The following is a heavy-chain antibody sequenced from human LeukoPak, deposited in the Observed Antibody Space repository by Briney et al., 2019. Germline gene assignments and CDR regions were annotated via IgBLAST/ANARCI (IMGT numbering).Heavy chain of an antibody. CDR2: ISYDGSKK. V-gene: IGHV3-30*04. J-gene: IGHJ4*02. Sequence: PGRSLRLSCAASGFTFSSSAMQWVRQAPGKGLEWVAVISYDGSKKYYADSVKGRFTISRDVSKNTLYLQMNSLRGEDTAVYYCARSRSASTSGWYDYFDYWGRGTLVTVSS. CDR3: ARSRSASTSGWYDYFDY. D-gene: IGHD6-19*01. CDR1: GFTFSSSA.